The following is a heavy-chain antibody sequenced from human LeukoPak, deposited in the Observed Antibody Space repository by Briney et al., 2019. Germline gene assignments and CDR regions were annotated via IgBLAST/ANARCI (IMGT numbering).Heavy chain of an antibody. CDR1: GGSITSYH. J-gene: IGHJ2*01. CDR3: ARGRRDPL. V-gene: IGHV4-59*01. Sequence: KPSETLSLTCTVSGGSITSYHWSWIRQPPGKGLEWIGHIYYSGSTDYNPSLKSQVTMSVDTSKSQISLNLSSVTAADTAVYYCARGRRDPLWGRGTLVTVSS. CDR2: IYYSGST. D-gene: IGHD5-24*01.